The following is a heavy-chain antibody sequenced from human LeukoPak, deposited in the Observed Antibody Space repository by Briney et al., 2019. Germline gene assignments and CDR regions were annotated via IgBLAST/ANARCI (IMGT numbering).Heavy chain of an antibody. CDR2: IYYSGST. CDR1: GGPVSSGSYY. D-gene: IGHD1-26*01. J-gene: IGHJ4*02. Sequence: SETLSLTCTVSGGPVSSGSYYWSWIRQPPGKGLEWIGYIYYSGSTNYNPSLKSRVTISVDTSKNQFSPKLSSVTAADTAVYYCARVNGSYFDYWGQGTLVTVSS. CDR3: ARVNGSYFDY. V-gene: IGHV4-61*01.